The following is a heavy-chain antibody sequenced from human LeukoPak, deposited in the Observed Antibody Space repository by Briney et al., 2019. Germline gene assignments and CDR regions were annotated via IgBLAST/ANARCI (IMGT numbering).Heavy chain of an antibody. J-gene: IGHJ6*02. D-gene: IGHD3-10*01. CDR3: ARDKGYYGSGTWDV. CDR1: GFTFSTYA. Sequence: PGRSLRLSCAASGFTFSTYAMNWVRQAPGEGLEWVSSIGGSSTSLYYADSLKGRFTISRDNAKNSLYLQLNSLRAEDTAVYYCARDKGYYGSGTWDVWGQGTTVTVSS. CDR2: IGGSSTSL. V-gene: IGHV3-21*04.